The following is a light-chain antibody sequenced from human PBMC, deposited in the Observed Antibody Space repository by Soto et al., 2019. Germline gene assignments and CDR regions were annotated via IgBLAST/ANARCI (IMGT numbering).Light chain of an antibody. Sequence: DIQMTQSPSSVSASVGDRVTITFRASQGISSWLSWYQQKPGKAPKLLLYAASSLQRGVPSRFSGSGSGTDFTLTISSLQPEDFAIYYCQKLDSYPITFGQGTRLEIK. CDR3: QKLDSYPIT. J-gene: IGKJ5*01. CDR1: QGISSW. CDR2: AAS. V-gene: IGKV1-12*01.